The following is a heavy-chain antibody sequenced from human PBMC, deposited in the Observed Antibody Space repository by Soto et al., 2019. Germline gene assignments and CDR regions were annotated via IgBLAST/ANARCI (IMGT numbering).Heavy chain of an antibody. J-gene: IGHJ6*02. CDR3: ARALYCSGGSCSPLRGMDV. CDR2: IYHSGST. Sequence: SETLSLTCAVSGYSISSGYYWGWIRQPPGKGLEWIGTIYHSGSTYYNPSLKSRVTISVDTSKNQFSLKLSSVTAADTAVYYCARALYCSGGSCSPLRGMDVWGQGTTVTVS. V-gene: IGHV4-38-2*01. CDR1: GYSISSGYY. D-gene: IGHD2-15*01.